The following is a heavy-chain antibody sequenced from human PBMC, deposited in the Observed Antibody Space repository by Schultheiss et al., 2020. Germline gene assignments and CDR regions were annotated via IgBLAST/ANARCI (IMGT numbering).Heavy chain of an antibody. CDR2: IIPIFGTA. CDR3: ARTTLSGWYLSY. CDR1: GGTFSSYA. Sequence: SVKVSCKASGGTFSSYAISWVRQAPGQGLEWMGGIIPIFGTANYAQKFQGRVTITAYESTSTAYMELSSLRSEDTAVYYCARTTLSGWYLSYWGQGTLVNVSS. D-gene: IGHD6-19*01. V-gene: IGHV1-69*13. J-gene: IGHJ4*02.